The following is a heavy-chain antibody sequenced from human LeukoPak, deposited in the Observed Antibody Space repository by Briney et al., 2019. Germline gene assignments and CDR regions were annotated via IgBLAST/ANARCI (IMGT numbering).Heavy chain of an antibody. J-gene: IGHJ4*02. CDR1: GVSISSNY. D-gene: IGHD1-1*01. Sequence: SETLSLTCSVSGVSISSNYWRWIRQPPGKGLEWIGYISYTGGTNYNPSLKSRVTISVDTSKNQLSLKLSSVTAADTAVYYCARVTDWNDFDYWGQGTLVTVSS. V-gene: IGHV4-59*01. CDR2: ISYTGGT. CDR3: ARVTDWNDFDY.